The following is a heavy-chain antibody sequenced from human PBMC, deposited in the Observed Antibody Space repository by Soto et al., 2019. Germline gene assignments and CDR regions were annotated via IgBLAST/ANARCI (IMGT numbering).Heavy chain of an antibody. CDR2: ISGSGGNT. V-gene: IGHV3-23*01. J-gene: IGHJ5*02. CDR3: AKDPRSGWYNLGWFDP. Sequence: PGGSLRLSCAASGFPFISYAMSWVRQAPGRGLEWVSTISGSGGNTYYADAVKGRFTITSDSSKNTLYLQMNSLRVDDTAIYYSAKDPRSGWYNLGWFDPWGQGTLVTVSS. D-gene: IGHD6-19*01. CDR1: GFPFISYA.